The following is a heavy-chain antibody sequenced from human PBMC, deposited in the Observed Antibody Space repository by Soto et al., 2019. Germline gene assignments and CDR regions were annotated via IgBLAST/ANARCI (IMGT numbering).Heavy chain of an antibody. Sequence: QVQLVQSGAEVKKPGSSVKVSCKASGGTFSSYAISWVRQAPGQGLEWMGGIIPIFGTANYAQKFQGRVTITADESTSTAYMERSSLRSEDTAVYYCAREGDGEGIRFSGVYGMDVWGQGTTVTVSS. V-gene: IGHV1-69*12. CDR1: GGTFSSYA. D-gene: IGHD3-3*01. CDR2: IIPIFGTA. J-gene: IGHJ6*02. CDR3: AREGDGEGIRFSGVYGMDV.